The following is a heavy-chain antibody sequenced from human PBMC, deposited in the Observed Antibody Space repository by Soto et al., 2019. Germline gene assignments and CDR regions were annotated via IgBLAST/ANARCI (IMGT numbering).Heavy chain of an antibody. CDR3: AIDEGAYDILTGYYKAHHFDF. CDR2: ISPHNFNT. Sequence: QVQLEQSGAEVKKPGDSVKVSCKASGYTFTHFYITWVRQAPGQGLEWMGAISPHNFNTNYAQKFRGRVTLTTEKHTNTSHMELRSLTSADTDVYYSAIDEGAYDILTGYYKAHHFDFWGQGEPVPVSS. D-gene: IGHD3-9*01. V-gene: IGHV1-18*01. J-gene: IGHJ4*02. CDR1: GYTFTHFY.